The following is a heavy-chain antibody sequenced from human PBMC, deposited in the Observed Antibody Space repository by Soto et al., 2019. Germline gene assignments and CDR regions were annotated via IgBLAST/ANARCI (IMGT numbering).Heavy chain of an antibody. D-gene: IGHD1-1*01. CDR1: GFTFSRYW. J-gene: IGHJ4*02. CDR2: INSDGSTT. V-gene: IGHV3-74*01. Sequence: PGGSLRLSCAASGFTFSRYWMHWVRQGLGKGLMWVSRINSDGSTTDYADSVKGRFTISRDNAKNTVYLQMNSLRVEDTAVYYCVRMLDRDYWGQGTLVTVSS. CDR3: VRMLDRDY.